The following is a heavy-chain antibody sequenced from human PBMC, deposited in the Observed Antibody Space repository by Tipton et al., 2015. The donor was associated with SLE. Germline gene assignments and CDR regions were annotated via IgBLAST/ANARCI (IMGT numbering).Heavy chain of an antibody. V-gene: IGHV4-39*01. CDR2: IYYSGST. CDR1: GGSISSSSYY. Sequence: GLVKPSETLSLTCTVSGGSISSSSYYWGWIRQPPGKGLEWIGSIYYSGSTYYNPSLKSRVTISVDTSKNQFSLKLSSVTAADTAGYYCASDKEGYSSSWYYLDYWGQGTLVTVSS. J-gene: IGHJ4*02. CDR3: ASDKEGYSSSWYYLDY. D-gene: IGHD6-13*01.